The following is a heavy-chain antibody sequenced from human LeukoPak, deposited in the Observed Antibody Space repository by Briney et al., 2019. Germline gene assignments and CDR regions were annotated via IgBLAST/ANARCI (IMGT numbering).Heavy chain of an antibody. CDR3: ARGGWSLDY. V-gene: IGHV4-59*01. CDR2: IHSSGST. CDR1: GGSISNFY. Sequence: SETLPLTCTVSGGSISNFYWSWVRQPPGKGLEWLGYIHSSGSTYYNPSLKSRVAISADTSKNQFSLKLNSVTAADTAVYYCARGGWSLDYWGPGTLVTVSS. J-gene: IGHJ4*02. D-gene: IGHD6-19*01.